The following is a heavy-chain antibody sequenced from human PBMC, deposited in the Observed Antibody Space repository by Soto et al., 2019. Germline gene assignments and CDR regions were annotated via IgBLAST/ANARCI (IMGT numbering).Heavy chain of an antibody. V-gene: IGHV3-21*01. CDR1: GFTFSHYS. CDR2: ITGRSTYI. CDR3: ARAKGYDYYGLNV. J-gene: IGHJ6*02. Sequence: EVQLVESGGGLVKPGGSLRLSCAASGFTFSHYSMDWVRQAPGKGLEWVSSITGRSTYIYYADSVKGGFTISRDNANNSLYLQMNSLRAEDTAIYYCARAKGYDYYGLNVWGQGTSVTVSS.